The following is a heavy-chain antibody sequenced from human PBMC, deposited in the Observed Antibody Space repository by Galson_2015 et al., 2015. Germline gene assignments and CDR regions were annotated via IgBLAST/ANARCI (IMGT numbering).Heavy chain of an antibody. CDR2: ISVVGTDT. J-gene: IGHJ5*01. D-gene: IGHD4-17*01. Sequence: ISVVGTDTYYADSVKGRFTISRDNSKNTLYLQMNSLRAEDTAIYYCAKGGDYDSWGRGTLVTVSS. V-gene: IGHV3-23*01. CDR3: AKGGDYDS.